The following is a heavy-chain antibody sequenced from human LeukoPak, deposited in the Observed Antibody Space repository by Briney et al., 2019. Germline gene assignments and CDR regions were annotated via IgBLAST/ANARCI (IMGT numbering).Heavy chain of an antibody. CDR3: TGNYYGSGSYADFDY. CDR2: IRSTANGYAT. CDR1: GFTFSGSA. J-gene: IGHJ4*02. Sequence: EGSLRLSCAASGFTFSGSALHWVRQASGKGLEWVGRIRSTANGYATAYAASVKGRFTISRDDSKNAAYLQMDSLKTEDTAVYYCTGNYYGSGSYADFDYWGQGTLVTVSS. D-gene: IGHD3-10*01. V-gene: IGHV3-73*01.